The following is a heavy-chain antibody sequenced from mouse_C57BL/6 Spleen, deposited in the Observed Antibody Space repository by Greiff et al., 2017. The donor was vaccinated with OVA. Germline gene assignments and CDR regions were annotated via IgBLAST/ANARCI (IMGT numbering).Heavy chain of an antibody. V-gene: IGHV1-15*01. Sequence: VQLQQSGAELVRPGASVTLSCKASGYTFTDYEMHWVKQTPVHGLEWIGAIDPETGGTAYNQKFKGKAILTADKSSSTAYMELRSLTSEDSAVYYCTRVYYGYDWCAYWGQGTLVTVSA. D-gene: IGHD2-2*01. CDR3: TRVYYGYDWCAY. CDR1: GYTFTDYE. J-gene: IGHJ3*01. CDR2: IDPETGGT.